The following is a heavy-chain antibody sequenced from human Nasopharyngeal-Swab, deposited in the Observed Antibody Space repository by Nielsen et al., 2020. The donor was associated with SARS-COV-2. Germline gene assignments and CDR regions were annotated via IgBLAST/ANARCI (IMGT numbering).Heavy chain of an antibody. CDR1: GYSFTSYW. CDR2: IYPGDSDT. J-gene: IGHJ5*02. Sequence: GSSLKISCKGSGYSFTSYWIGWLRPMPGKGLELMGIIYPGDSDTRYSPSFQGQVTISADKSISTTYLQWSSLKASDTAMYYCTRLPSGWFNWFDPWGQGTLVTVSS. D-gene: IGHD6-19*01. CDR3: TRLPSGWFNWFDP. V-gene: IGHV5-51*01.